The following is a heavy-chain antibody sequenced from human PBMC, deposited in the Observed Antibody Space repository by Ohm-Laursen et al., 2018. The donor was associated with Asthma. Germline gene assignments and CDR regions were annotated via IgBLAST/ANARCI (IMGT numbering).Heavy chain of an antibody. CDR2: IDWDDDK. J-gene: IGHJ6*02. CDR1: GFSLSTSGMC. V-gene: IGHV2-70*01. CDR3: ARSLVASGYDSLYYYYYGMDV. D-gene: IGHD5-12*01. Sequence: TQTLTLTYTFSGFSLSTSGMCVSWIRQPPGKALEWLALIDWDDDKYYSTSLKTRLTISKDTSKNQVVLTMTNMDPVDTATYYCARSLVASGYDSLYYYYYGMDVWGQGTTVTVSS.